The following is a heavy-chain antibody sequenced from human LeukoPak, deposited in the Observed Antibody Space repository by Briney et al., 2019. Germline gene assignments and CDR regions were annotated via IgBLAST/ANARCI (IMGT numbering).Heavy chain of an antibody. CDR3: AKVSGSNMIRFDP. CDR1: GFTFSSYA. D-gene: IGHD3-10*01. Sequence: SGGSLRLSCAASGFTFSSYAMSWVRQAPGKGLEWVSAIRGSGGSTYYADSVKGRFTISRDNSKNTLYLQMNSLRAEDTAVYYCAKVSGSNMIRFDPWGQGTLVTVSS. V-gene: IGHV3-23*01. J-gene: IGHJ5*02. CDR2: IRGSGGST.